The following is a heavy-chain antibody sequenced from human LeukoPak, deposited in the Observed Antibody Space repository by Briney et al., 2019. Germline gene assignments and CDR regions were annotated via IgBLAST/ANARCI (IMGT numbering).Heavy chain of an antibody. CDR3: ARGDYDFWSGYPLLFDY. CDR1: GYTFTGYY. V-gene: IGHV1-2*02. Sequence: ASVKVSCKASGYTFTGYYMHWVRQAPGQGLEWMGWINPNSGGTNYAQKLQGRVTMTRDTSISTAYMELSRLRSDDTAVYYCARGDYDFWSGYPLLFDYWGQGTLVTVSS. D-gene: IGHD3-3*01. J-gene: IGHJ4*02. CDR2: INPNSGGT.